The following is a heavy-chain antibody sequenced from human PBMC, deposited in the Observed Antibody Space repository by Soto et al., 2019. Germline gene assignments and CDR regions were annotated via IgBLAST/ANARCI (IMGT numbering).Heavy chain of an antibody. CDR3: ARDHYDFWSGFPPTIWFHP. Sequence: GGSLRLSSEASGFLFGSYAMNWVRQAPGKGLEWVSSISSHGDTTYHAESVRGRFPISRDNSKNTLFLQRNSRRAGDTAVYFCARDHYDFWSGFPPTIWFHPWGQGTLVTVSA. CDR2: ISSHGDTT. D-gene: IGHD3-3*01. J-gene: IGHJ5*02. V-gene: IGHV3-23*01. CDR1: GFLFGSYA.